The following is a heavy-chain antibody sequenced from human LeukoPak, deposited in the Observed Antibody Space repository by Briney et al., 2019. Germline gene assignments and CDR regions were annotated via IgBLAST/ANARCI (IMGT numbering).Heavy chain of an antibody. V-gene: IGHV4-38-2*02. CDR2: IHHDGIT. CDR1: GYSISSGYF. CDR3: ARVHYYDASDYSTSNWFDP. D-gene: IGHD3-22*01. J-gene: IGHJ5*02. Sequence: SETLSLTCSISGYSISSGYFWGWIRQPPGKGLEWIGNIHHDGITYYNPSLKSRVTISLDPSKNQFSLKLTSVAAADTALYHCARVHYYDASDYSTSNWFDPWGQGTLVTVPS.